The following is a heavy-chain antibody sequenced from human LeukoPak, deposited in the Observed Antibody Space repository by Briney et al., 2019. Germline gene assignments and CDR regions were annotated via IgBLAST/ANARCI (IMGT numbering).Heavy chain of an antibody. J-gene: IGHJ5*02. CDR3: ARERNGYNSNWFDP. D-gene: IGHD5-24*01. CDR2: VSYDGSNE. CDR1: GFTLSSYA. Sequence: GGSLRLSRAASGFTLSSYAMHWVRQAPGKGLEWVAAVSYDGSNEYYADSVKGRFTIFRDNSKNTLYLQMNSLRAEDTAVYYCARERNGYNSNWFDPWGQGTLVTVSS. V-gene: IGHV3-30-3*01.